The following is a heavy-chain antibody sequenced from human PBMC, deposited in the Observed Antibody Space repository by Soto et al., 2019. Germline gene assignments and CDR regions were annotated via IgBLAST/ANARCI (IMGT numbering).Heavy chain of an antibody. V-gene: IGHV1-3*01. CDR2: INAGNGNT. CDR3: ARGGTPYQLPQEWAFDI. J-gene: IGHJ3*02. CDR1: GYTFTSYA. D-gene: IGHD2-2*01. Sequence: ASVKVSCKASGYTFTSYAMHWVRQAPGQRLEWMGWINAGNGNTKYSQKFQGRVTMTTDTSTSTAYMELRSLRSDDTAVYYCARGGTPYQLPQEWAFDIWGQGTMVTVSS.